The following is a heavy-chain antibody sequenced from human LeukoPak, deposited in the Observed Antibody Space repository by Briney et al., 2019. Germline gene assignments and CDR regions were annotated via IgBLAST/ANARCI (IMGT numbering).Heavy chain of an antibody. J-gene: IGHJ4*02. CDR2: INHSGST. CDR1: GGSFSGYY. V-gene: IGHV4-34*01. D-gene: IGHD4-23*01. CDR3: AVYGRNSSDVDYYFDY. Sequence: PSETLSLTCAVYGGSFSGYYWSWIRQPPGKGLEWIGEINHSGSTNYNPSLKSRVTISVDTSKNQFSLKLSSVTAADTAVYYCAVYGRNSSDVDYYFDYWGQGTLVTVFS.